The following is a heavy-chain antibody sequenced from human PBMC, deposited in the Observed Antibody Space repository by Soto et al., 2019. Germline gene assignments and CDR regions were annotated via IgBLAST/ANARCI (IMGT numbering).Heavy chain of an antibody. V-gene: IGHV3-30-3*01. CDR1: GFTFSSYA. CDR3: SSATIVLMVYAIFDY. CDR2: ISYDGSNK. Sequence: GGSLRLSCAASGFTFSSYAMHWVRQAPGKGLEWVAVISYDGSNKYYADSVKGRFTISRDNSKNTLYLQMNSLRAEDTAVYYCSSATIVLMVYAIFDYWGQGTLVTVSS. D-gene: IGHD2-8*01. J-gene: IGHJ4*02.